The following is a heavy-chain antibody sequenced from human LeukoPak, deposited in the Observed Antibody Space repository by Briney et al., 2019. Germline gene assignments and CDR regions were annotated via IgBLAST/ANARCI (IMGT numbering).Heavy chain of an antibody. CDR2: INPNSGGT. Sequence: ASVKVSCKASGYTFTGYYMHWVRQAPGQGLEWMGWINPNSGGTNYAQKFQGRVTMTRDTSISTAYMEVSRLRSDDTAVYYCARQQLVPRYYYYGMDVWGQGTTVTVSS. J-gene: IGHJ6*02. CDR1: GYTFTGYY. CDR3: ARQQLVPRYYYYGMDV. D-gene: IGHD6-13*01. V-gene: IGHV1-2*02.